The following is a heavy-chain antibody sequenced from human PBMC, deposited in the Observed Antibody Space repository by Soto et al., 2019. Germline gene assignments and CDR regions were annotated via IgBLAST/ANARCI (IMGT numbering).Heavy chain of an antibody. J-gene: IGHJ5*02. CDR3: ARDTYANWFDP. CDR2: IYYSGST. CDR1: AGSASSGSYY. V-gene: IGHV4-61*01. Sequence: SETLSLTCTVSAGSASSGSYYWSWIRQPPGKGLEWIGYIYYSGSTNYNPSLKSRVTISVDTSKNQFSLKLSSVTAADTAVYYCARDTYANWFDPWGQGTLVTVSS. D-gene: IGHD2-2*01.